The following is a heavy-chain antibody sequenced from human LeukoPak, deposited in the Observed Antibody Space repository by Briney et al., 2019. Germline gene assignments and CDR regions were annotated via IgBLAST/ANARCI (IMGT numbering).Heavy chain of an antibody. Sequence: GGSLRLSCAASGFTFSSYAMSWVRQAPGKGLEWVSAISGSGGSTYYADSVKGRFTISRDNSKNTLYLQMGSLRAEDMAVYYCARVYGGSYSGHFDYWGQGTLVTVSS. CDR1: GFTFSSYA. CDR3: ARVYGGSYSGHFDY. V-gene: IGHV3-23*01. D-gene: IGHD1-26*01. CDR2: ISGSGGST. J-gene: IGHJ4*02.